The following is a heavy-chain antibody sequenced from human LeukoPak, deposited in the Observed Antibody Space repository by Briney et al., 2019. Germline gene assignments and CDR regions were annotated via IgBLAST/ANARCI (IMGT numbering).Heavy chain of an antibody. CDR2: ISAYNGNT. Sequence: ASVKVSCKASGYTFTSYGISWVRQAPGQGLEWMGWISAYNGNTNYAQKLQGRVTMTTDTSTSTAYMELRSLRSDDTAVYYCARVDSSLVIMSSGYFDYWGQGTLVTVSS. V-gene: IGHV1-18*01. J-gene: IGHJ4*02. CDR3: ARVDSSLVIMSSGYFDY. D-gene: IGHD3-3*01. CDR1: GYTFTSYG.